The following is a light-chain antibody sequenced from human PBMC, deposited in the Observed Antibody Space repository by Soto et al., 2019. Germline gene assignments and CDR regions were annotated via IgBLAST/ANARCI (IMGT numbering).Light chain of an antibody. CDR3: SSYAGSNNYV. V-gene: IGLV2-8*01. J-gene: IGLJ1*01. CDR1: SSDVGGYNY. Sequence: QSALTQPPSASGSPGQSVTISCTGTSSDVGGYNYVSWYQQHPGKAPKVMIYEVSKRPSGVPDRFSGSKSGNTASLTVSGLHAEDEADYYCSSYAGSNNYVFGTGTKVTVL. CDR2: EVS.